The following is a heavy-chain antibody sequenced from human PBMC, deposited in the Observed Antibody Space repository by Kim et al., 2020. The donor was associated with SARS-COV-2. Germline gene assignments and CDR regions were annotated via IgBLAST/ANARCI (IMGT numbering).Heavy chain of an antibody. V-gene: IGHV4-4*02. CDR1: GGSISSSNW. CDR3: ARGEPDIVLMVYARSPYYGMDV. CDR2: IYHSGST. D-gene: IGHD2-8*01. J-gene: IGHJ6*02. Sequence: SETLSLTCAVSGGSISSSNWWSWVRQPPGKGLEWIGEIYHSGSTNYNPSLKSRVTISVDKSKNQFSLKLSSVTAADTAVYYCARGEPDIVLMVYARSPYYGMDVWGQGTTVTVSS.